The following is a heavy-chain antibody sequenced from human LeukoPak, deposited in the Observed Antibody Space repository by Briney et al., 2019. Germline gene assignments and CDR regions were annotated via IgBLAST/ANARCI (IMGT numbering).Heavy chain of an antibody. D-gene: IGHD4-17*01. Sequence: PGGSLRLSCAASGFTFSSYWMSWVRQAPGKGLEWVANIKQDGSEKHYVDYVKGRFTISRDNAKNSLYLQMNSLRAEDTAVYFCARGQTTVTNWGQGTLVTVSS. CDR3: ARGQTTVTN. CDR1: GFTFSSYW. J-gene: IGHJ4*02. CDR2: IKQDGSEK. V-gene: IGHV3-7*03.